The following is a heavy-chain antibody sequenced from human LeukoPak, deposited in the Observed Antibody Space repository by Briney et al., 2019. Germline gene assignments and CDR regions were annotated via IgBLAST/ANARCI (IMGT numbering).Heavy chain of an antibody. CDR2: IYHSGST. Sequence: SETLSLTCTVSGGSISSYYWSWIRQPPGKGLEWIGYIYHSGSTYYNPSLKSRVTISVDRSKNQFSLKLSSVTAADTAVYYCARDSRATFDPWGQGTLVTVSS. J-gene: IGHJ5*02. CDR3: ARDSRATFDP. V-gene: IGHV4-59*12. CDR1: GGSISSYY.